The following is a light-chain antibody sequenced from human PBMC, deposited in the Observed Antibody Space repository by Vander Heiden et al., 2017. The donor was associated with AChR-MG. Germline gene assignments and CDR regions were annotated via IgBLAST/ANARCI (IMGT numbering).Light chain of an antibody. J-gene: IGLJ3*02. CDR3: CSYAGSDTWV. Sequence: QSALTQPASGSGSPGQSITISCTGTRRDVGNCNLVSWDQQHPGKAPKVMIYEGSKRPSGISNRFSGSKSGNTASLTISGLQTEDEADYYCCSYAGSDTWVFGGGTKLTVL. V-gene: IGLV2-23*01. CDR1: RRDVGNCNL. CDR2: EGS.